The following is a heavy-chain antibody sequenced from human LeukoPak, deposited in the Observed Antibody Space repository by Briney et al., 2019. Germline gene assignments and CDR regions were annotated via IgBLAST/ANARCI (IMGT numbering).Heavy chain of an antibody. Sequence: GSLRLSCAASGFTFIETWMTWVRQPPGKGLEWIGEMYHSGTTNYNPSLKGRVTISVDKSKNQFSLRLSSVTAADTAVYFCARDLGTAGRPNDYWGQGTLVIVSS. CDR1: GFTFIETW. J-gene: IGHJ4*02. D-gene: IGHD2-21*02. CDR2: MYHSGTT. CDR3: ARDLGTAGRPNDY. V-gene: IGHV4-4*01.